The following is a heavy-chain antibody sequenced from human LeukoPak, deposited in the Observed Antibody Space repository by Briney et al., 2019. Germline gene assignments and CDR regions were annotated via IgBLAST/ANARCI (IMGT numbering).Heavy chain of an antibody. CDR3: AGGVSERFLEWPTFDY. Sequence: SETLSLTCSVSDGSINSYYWNWIRRPPGKGLEWIGYIYYNGNTNYSPSLKSRVTMSVDRSKNQFSLKLSSVTAADTAVYYCAGGVSERFLEWPTFDYWGQGTLVTVSS. J-gene: IGHJ4*02. CDR2: IYYNGNT. CDR1: DGSINSYY. D-gene: IGHD3-3*01. V-gene: IGHV4-59*12.